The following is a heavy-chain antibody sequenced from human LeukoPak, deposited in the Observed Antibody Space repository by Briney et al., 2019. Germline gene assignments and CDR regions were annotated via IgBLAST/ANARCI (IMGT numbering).Heavy chain of an antibody. CDR3: ARVGSHLWFGENYYFDY. Sequence: SETLSLTCTVSGGSISSYYWSWIRQPPGKGLEWIAYIYYSGRTNYNPSLKSRVTISVDTSKNQFSLKLSSVTAADTAVYYCARVGSHLWFGENYYFDYWGQGTLVTVSS. V-gene: IGHV4-59*01. D-gene: IGHD3-10*01. J-gene: IGHJ4*02. CDR2: IYYSGRT. CDR1: GGSISSYY.